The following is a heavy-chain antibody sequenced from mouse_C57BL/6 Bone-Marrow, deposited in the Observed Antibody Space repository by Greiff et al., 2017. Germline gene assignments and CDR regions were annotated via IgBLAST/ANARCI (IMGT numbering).Heavy chain of an antibody. J-gene: IGHJ2*01. CDR2: IDPENGDT. CDR3: TTDTTALFDY. V-gene: IGHV14-4*01. D-gene: IGHD1-2*01. CDR1: GFTIKDDY. Sequence: VQLQQSGAELVRPGASVKLSCTASGFTIKDDYMHWVKQRPEQGLEWIGWIDPENGDTEYASKFQGKATITADTSSNTAYLQLSSLTSEDTAVYYCTTDTTALFDYWGQGTTLTVSS.